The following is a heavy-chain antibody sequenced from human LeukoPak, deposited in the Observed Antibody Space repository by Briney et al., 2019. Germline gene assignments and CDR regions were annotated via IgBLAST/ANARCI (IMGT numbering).Heavy chain of an antibody. J-gene: IGHJ4*02. D-gene: IGHD2-2*01. Sequence: RSLRLSCAASGFTFSSYGMHWVRQAPGKGLEWVAVIWYDGSNKYYADSVKGRFTISRDNSKNTLYLQMNSLRAEDTAVYYCARGKSSTSCPGDYWGQGTLVTVSS. V-gene: IGHV3-33*01. CDR1: GFTFSSYG. CDR3: ARGKSSTSCPGDY. CDR2: IWYDGSNK.